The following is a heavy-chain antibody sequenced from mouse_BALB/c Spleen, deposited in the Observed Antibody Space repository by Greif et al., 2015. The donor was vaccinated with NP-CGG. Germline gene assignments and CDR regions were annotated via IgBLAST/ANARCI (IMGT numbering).Heavy chain of an antibody. CDR1: GFAFSSYD. J-gene: IGHJ4*01. CDR3: ARYDGYYYYAMDY. Sequence: EVKVVESGGGLVKPGGSLKLSCAASGFAFSSYDMSWVRQTPEKRLEWVAYISSSGGSTYYPDTVKGRYTISRDNAKNTLYLQMSSLKSEDTAMYYCARYDGYYYYAMDYWGQGTSVTVSS. D-gene: IGHD2-3*01. V-gene: IGHV5-12-1*01. CDR2: ISSSGGST.